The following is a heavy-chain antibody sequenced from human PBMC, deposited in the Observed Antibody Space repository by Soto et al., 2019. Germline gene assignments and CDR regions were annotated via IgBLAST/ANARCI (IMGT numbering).Heavy chain of an antibody. CDR1: GGSFSGYF. Sequence: QVQLQQWGAGLLKPSETLSLTCAVYGGSFSGYFWSWMRQPPGKGLEWIGEINHSGTANYNPSLKSRVTISVDTSKSQVSLKLSSVTAADTAVYYCARPRAYFISHSSDIWVQGTMVTVSS. J-gene: IGHJ3*02. V-gene: IGHV4-34*01. CDR2: INHSGTA. D-gene: IGHD2-8*01. CDR3: ARPRAYFISHSSDI.